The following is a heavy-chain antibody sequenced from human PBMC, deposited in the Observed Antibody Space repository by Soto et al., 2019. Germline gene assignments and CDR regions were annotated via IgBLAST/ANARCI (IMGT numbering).Heavy chain of an antibody. CDR2: ISWDGGSI. J-gene: IGHJ4*02. D-gene: IGHD1-1*01. CDR1: GFKFDDSM. Sequence: PWGSLILSCEASGFKFDDSMMHWFRQAPGKGLEWISLISWDGGSIDYADSVKRRFNVSRDNSNTYLYLHMDGLKTEDTAFYFCVIAGNCTSSFDXWGQGTMFTVSX. V-gene: IGHV3-43*01. CDR3: VIAGNCTSSFDX.